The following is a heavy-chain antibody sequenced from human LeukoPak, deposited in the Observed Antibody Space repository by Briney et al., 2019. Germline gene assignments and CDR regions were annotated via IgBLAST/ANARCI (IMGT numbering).Heavy chain of an antibody. CDR3: ARDFGSSGWYDY. CDR1: GFTFSSYA. J-gene: IGHJ4*02. CDR2: ISYDGSNK. Sequence: GKSLRLSCAASGFTFSSYAMHWVRQAPGKGLEWVAVISYDGSNKYYADSVKGRFTISRDNSKNTLYLQMNSLRAEDTAVYYCARDFGSSGWYDYWGQGTLVTVSS. V-gene: IGHV3-30*04. D-gene: IGHD6-19*01.